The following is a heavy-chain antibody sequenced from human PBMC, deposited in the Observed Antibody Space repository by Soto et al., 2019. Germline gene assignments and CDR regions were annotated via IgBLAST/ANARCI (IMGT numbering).Heavy chain of an antibody. V-gene: IGHV3-21*01. CDR3: ARDRLVAATSAPPYCYYGMDV. D-gene: IGHD2-15*01. J-gene: IGHJ6*02. Sequence: PGGSLRLSCATSGFTFSSYSMNWVRQAPGMGLEWVSSISSSSRYIYYADSVRGRFTISRDNAKNSLYLQINGLRAEDTAVYYCARDRLVAATSAPPYCYYGMDVWGQGTTVTVSS. CDR1: GFTFSSYS. CDR2: ISSSSRYI.